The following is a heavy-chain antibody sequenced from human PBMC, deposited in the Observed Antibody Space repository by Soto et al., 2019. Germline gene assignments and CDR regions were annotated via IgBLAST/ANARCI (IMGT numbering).Heavy chain of an antibody. Sequence: GSLRLSCEVSGFTFSSYWMCWVRQAPGKGLEWVANIKQDGSEKYYVDSVKGRFTISRDNAKNSLYLQMNSLRAEDTAVYYCARDTYYDILTGYYNPPFDYWGQGNLVTVSS. V-gene: IGHV3-7*01. CDR2: IKQDGSEK. CDR3: ARDTYYDILTGYYNPPFDY. D-gene: IGHD3-9*01. CDR1: GFTFSSYW. J-gene: IGHJ4*02.